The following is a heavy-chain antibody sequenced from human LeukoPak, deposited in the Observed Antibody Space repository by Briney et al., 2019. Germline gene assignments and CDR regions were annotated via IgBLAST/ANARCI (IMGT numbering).Heavy chain of an antibody. J-gene: IGHJ5*02. CDR1: GGSFSGYY. CDR2: INHSGST. CDR3: AREVYRVATTNTWIQLAIDP. V-gene: IGHV4-34*01. Sequence: SETLSLTCAVYGGSFSGYYWSWIRQPPGKGLEWIGEINHSGSTNYNPSLKSRVTISVDTSKNQFSLKLSSVTAADTAVYYCAREVYRVATTNTWIQLAIDPWGQGTLVTVSS. D-gene: IGHD5-18*01.